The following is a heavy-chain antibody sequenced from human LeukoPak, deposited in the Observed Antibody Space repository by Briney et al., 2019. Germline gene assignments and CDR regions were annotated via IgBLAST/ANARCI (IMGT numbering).Heavy chain of an antibody. CDR2: IITILGIA. Sequence: SVKVSYKASGGTFSSYAISWVRQAPGQGLEWMGRIITILGIANYAQKFQGRVTITADKSTSTAYMELSSLRSEDTAVYYCARDLLDSSGWYGYWGQGTLVTVSS. CDR1: GGTFSSYA. CDR3: ARDLLDSSGWYGY. V-gene: IGHV1-69*04. D-gene: IGHD6-19*01. J-gene: IGHJ4*02.